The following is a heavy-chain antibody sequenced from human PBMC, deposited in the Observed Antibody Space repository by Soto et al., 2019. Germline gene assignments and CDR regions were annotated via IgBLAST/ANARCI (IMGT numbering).Heavy chain of an antibody. CDR3: ARNMITFGGVIVPTAPLFDY. CDR2: IYYSGST. J-gene: IGHJ4*02. D-gene: IGHD3-16*02. V-gene: IGHV4-31*03. Sequence: SETLSLTCTVSGGSISSGGYYWSWIRQHPGKGLEWIGYIYYSGSTYYNPSLKSRVTISVDTSKNQFSLKLSSVTAADTAVYYCARNMITFGGVIVPTAPLFDYWGQGTLVTVSS. CDR1: GGSISSGGYY.